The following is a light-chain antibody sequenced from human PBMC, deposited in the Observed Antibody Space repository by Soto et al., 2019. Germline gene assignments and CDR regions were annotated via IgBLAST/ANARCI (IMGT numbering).Light chain of an antibody. Sequence: DIQMTQSPSTLSASVGDRVIITCRASQSISSWLAWYQQKPGKAPKVLIYKASSLESGVPSRFSGSGSGTEFTLTISSLQPDDFATYYCQHYKSYPRTFGGGTKVEIK. CDR2: KAS. CDR3: QHYKSYPRT. J-gene: IGKJ4*01. V-gene: IGKV1-5*03. CDR1: QSISSW.